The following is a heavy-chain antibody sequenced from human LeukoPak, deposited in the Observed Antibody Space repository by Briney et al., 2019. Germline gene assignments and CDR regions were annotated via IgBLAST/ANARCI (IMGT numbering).Heavy chain of an antibody. D-gene: IGHD2-15*01. J-gene: IGHJ4*02. CDR2: ISYDGSNK. CDR3: AKDTGGRSGSCLYY. Sequence: PGRSLRLSCAASGFTFSSYGMHWVRQAPGKGLEWVAVISYDGSNKYYADSVKGRFTISRDNYKNTLYLQMNSLRAEDTAVYYCAKDTGGRSGSCLYYWGQGTLVTVSS. CDR1: GFTFSSYG. V-gene: IGHV3-30*18.